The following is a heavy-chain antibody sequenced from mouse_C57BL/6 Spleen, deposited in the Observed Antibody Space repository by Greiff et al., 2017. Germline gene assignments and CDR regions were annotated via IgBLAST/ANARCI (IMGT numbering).Heavy chain of an antibody. CDR3: ARLGIPCFDY. V-gene: IGHV1-61*01. CDR2: IYPSDSET. Sequence: QVQLQQPGAELVRPGSSVKLSCKASGYTFTSYWMDWVKQRPGQGLEWIGNIYPSDSETHYNQKFKDKATLTVDKSSSTAYMQLSSLTSEDSAVYYCARLGIPCFDYWGQGTTLTVSS. CDR1: GYTFTSYW. J-gene: IGHJ2*01.